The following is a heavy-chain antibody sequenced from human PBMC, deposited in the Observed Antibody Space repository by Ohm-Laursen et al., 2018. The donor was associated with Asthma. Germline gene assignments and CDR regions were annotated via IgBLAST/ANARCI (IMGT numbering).Heavy chain of an antibody. D-gene: IGHD3-16*02. Sequence: SLRLSCAASGFTFSSYAMHWVRQAPGKGLEWVASISTASTFIYYADSVRGRFTTSRDNAKNSVYLQMNSLRAEDTAVYYCAREGFSYIWGSYRNFDYWGQGTLVTVSS. V-gene: IGHV3-21*01. CDR1: GFTFSSYA. CDR3: AREGFSYIWGSYRNFDY. J-gene: IGHJ4*02. CDR2: ISTASTFI.